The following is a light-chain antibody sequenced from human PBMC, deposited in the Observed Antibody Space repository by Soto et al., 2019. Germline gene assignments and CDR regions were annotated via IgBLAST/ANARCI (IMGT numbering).Light chain of an antibody. CDR1: QGITTY. J-gene: IGKJ4*01. CDR2: AAS. V-gene: IGKV1-9*01. CDR3: QQLNSYPLT. Sequence: IQLTQSTSFLSASVGDRVTITCRASQGITTYLAWYQQKPGNAPKFLIYAASTLQSGVPSRFSGTGSGTEFTLTISSLQPEDFATYYCQQLNSYPLTFGGGTKVEIK.